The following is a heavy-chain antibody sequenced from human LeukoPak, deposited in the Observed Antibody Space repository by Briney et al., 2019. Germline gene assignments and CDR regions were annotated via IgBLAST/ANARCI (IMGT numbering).Heavy chain of an antibody. CDR3: ARDIVVVVAATSPGLYYYGMDV. V-gene: IGHV3-30-3*01. CDR1: GFTFSSYA. D-gene: IGHD2-15*01. CDR2: ISYDGSNK. Sequence: PGGSLRLSCAASGFTFSSYAMHWVRQAPGKGLEWVAVISYDGSNKYYADSVKGRFTISRDNSKNTLYLQMNSLRAEDTAVYYCARDIVVVVAATSPGLYYYGMDVWGQGTTVTVSS. J-gene: IGHJ6*02.